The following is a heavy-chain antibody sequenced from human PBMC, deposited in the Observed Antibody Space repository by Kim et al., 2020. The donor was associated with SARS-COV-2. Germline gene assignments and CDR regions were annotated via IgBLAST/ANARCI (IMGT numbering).Heavy chain of an antibody. CDR3: ARDPPNSIGGFDY. D-gene: IGHD2-8*01. Sequence: SETLSLTCAVYGGSFSGYYWSWIRQPPGKGLEWIGEINHSGSTNYNPSLKSRVTISVDTSKNQFSLKLSSVTAADTAVYYCARDPPNSIGGFDYWGQGTLVTVSS. J-gene: IGHJ4*02. CDR1: GGSFSGYY. CDR2: INHSGST. V-gene: IGHV4-34*01.